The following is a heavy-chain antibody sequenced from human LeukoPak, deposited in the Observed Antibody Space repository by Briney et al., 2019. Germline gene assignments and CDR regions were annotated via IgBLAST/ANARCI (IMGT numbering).Heavy chain of an antibody. V-gene: IGHV3-74*01. CDR1: GFTFSSYW. CDR3: AKNRGSSCYSALDC. Sequence: GGSLRLSCAASGFTFSSYWMHWVRQAPGKGLVWVSRINSDGSSTSYADSVKGRFTISRDNAKNTLYLQMNSLRAEDTAIYYCAKNRGSSCYSALDCWGQGTLVTVSS. CDR2: INSDGSST. J-gene: IGHJ4*02. D-gene: IGHD2-15*01.